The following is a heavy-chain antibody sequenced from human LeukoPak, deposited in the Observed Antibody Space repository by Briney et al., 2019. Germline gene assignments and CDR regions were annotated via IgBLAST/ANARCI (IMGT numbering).Heavy chain of an antibody. J-gene: IGHJ3*02. V-gene: IGHV3-30-3*01. CDR1: GFTFSSYA. CDR3: ARGLLQERAFDI. D-gene: IGHD3-22*01. CDR2: ISYDGSNK. Sequence: GGSLRLSCAASGFTFSSYAMHWVRQAPGKGLEWVAVISYDGSNKYYADSVKGRFTISRDNSKNTLYLQMNSLRAEDTAVYYRARGLLQERAFDIWGQGTMVTVSS.